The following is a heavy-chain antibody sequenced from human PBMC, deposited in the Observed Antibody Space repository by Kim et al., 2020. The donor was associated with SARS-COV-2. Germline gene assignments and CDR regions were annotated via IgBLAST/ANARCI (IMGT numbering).Heavy chain of an antibody. CDR2: INHSGST. CDR3: ARIRVRGVIMGPHYYYGMDV. Sequence: SETLSLTCAVYGGSFSGYYWSWIRQPPGKGLEWIGEINHSGSTNYNPSLKSRVTISVDTSKNQFSLKLSSVTAADTAVYYCARIRVRGVIMGPHYYYGMDVWGQGTTVTVSS. J-gene: IGHJ6*02. D-gene: IGHD3-10*01. CDR1: GGSFSGYY. V-gene: IGHV4-34*01.